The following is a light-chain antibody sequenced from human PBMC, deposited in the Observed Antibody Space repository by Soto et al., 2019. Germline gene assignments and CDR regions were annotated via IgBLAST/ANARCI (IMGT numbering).Light chain of an antibody. CDR2: GAS. V-gene: IGKV3-20*01. CDR1: QSVSSSY. J-gene: IGKJ1*01. Sequence: IVLTQSAGTLSWSPGERATLSWRASQSVSSSYLAWYQQKNGQAPRLFIYGASSRATGIPDRFSGSGYGTDFNLTISSLQTEDFATYYCQQSYSSPPTFGQGTKVDIK. CDR3: QQSYSSPPT.